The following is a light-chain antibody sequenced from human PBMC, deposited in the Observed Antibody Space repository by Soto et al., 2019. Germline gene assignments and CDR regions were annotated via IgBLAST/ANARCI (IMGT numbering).Light chain of an antibody. CDR1: QTVTSSY. Sequence: IVLTQSPGTLSLSPGESATLSCRPSQTVTSSYFAWYQQRPGQAPRLLIYATSSRATGIPDRFSGSGSGTDFTLTISSLDPEDFAVYYCQQYGGSRWTFGQGTKVDIK. CDR2: ATS. V-gene: IGKV3-20*01. CDR3: QQYGGSRWT. J-gene: IGKJ1*01.